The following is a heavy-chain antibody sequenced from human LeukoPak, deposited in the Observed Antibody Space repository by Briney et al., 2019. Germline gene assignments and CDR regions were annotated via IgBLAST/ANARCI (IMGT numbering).Heavy chain of an antibody. V-gene: IGHV4-59*01. CDR1: GGSISSYY. D-gene: IGHD3-22*01. CDR2: IYYSGST. CDR3: ARDRDTMIGDAFDI. J-gene: IGHJ3*02. Sequence: SETLSLTCTASGGSISSYYWSWIRQLPGKGLEWVGYIYYSGSTNYNPSLKSRVTISVDTSKNQFSLKLSSVTAADTAVYYCARDRDTMIGDAFDIWGQGTMVTVSS.